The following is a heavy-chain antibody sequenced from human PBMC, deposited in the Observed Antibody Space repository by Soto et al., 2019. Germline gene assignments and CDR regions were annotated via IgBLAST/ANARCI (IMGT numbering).Heavy chain of an antibody. D-gene: IGHD3-10*01. CDR2: ISYDGSNK. Sequence: WGGPRLSCAAPGFTFSSYCMHRGPPAPGQGLGGVAVISYDGSNKYYADSVKGRFTISRDNSKNTLYLQMNSLRAEDTAVYYCAKDPGPILLWFGEAPGWFDPWGQGTLVTVSS. CDR3: AKDPGPILLWFGEAPGWFDP. V-gene: IGHV3-30*18. CDR1: GFTFSSYC. J-gene: IGHJ5*02.